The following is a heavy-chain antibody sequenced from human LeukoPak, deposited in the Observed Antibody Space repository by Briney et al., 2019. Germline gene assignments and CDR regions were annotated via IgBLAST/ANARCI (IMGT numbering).Heavy chain of an antibody. D-gene: IGHD1-26*01. Sequence: PSETLSLTCTVSRGSFSSDTHHGGWIRQPPGKGLQWIGSVYYSGSTYYNPSLRSRVTLSVDTSKDQFSLKLSSVTATDTAMYYCARSGWPLGGIDPWGQGILVTVSS. CDR1: RGSFSSDTHH. V-gene: IGHV4-39*01. CDR3: ARSGWPLGGIDP. J-gene: IGHJ5*02. CDR2: VYYSGST.